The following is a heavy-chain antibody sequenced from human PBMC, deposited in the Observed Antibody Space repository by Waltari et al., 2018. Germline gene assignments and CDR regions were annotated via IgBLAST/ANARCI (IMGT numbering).Heavy chain of an antibody. J-gene: IGHJ6*02. CDR2: IYYSGST. CDR3: ARGRYCSSTSCYSSPSYYYYGMDV. D-gene: IGHD2-2*02. CDR1: GGSISSYY. Sequence: QVQLQESGPGLVKPSETLSLTCTVSGGSISSYYWSWIRQPPGKGLEWIGYIYYSGSTNYNPSLKSRVTISVDTSKNQFSLKLSSVTAADTAVYYCARGRYCSSTSCYSSPSYYYYGMDVWGQGTTVTVSS. V-gene: IGHV4-59*12.